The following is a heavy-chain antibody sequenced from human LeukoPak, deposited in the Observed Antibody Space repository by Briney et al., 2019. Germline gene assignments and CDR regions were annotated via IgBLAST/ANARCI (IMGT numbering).Heavy chain of an antibody. Sequence: SQTLSLTCTVSGGSISGGGYFWNWIRQHPGKGLEWIGYIFNSGGTFYSPSLKSRVTISLDTSKNQIFLMLSSVTAADTAVYYCARHPYYDFWSGYYYYYYGMDVWGQGTTVTVSS. V-gene: IGHV4-31*03. J-gene: IGHJ6*02. D-gene: IGHD3-3*01. CDR1: GGSISGGGYF. CDR2: IFNSGGT. CDR3: ARHPYYDFWSGYYYYYYGMDV.